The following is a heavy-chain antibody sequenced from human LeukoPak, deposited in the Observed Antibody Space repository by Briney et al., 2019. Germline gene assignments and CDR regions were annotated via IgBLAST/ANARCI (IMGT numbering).Heavy chain of an antibody. D-gene: IGHD1-26*01. CDR3: TKFSLRGTYSFDH. CDR2: ISTSSGST. J-gene: IGHJ4*02. V-gene: IGHV3-23*01. CDR1: GFTFNSNS. Sequence: GGSLRLSCAASGFTFNSNSMSWVRLAPGKGLEWVSVISTSSGSTYYADSVKGRFTISRDNSKNTLYLQINSLRVEDTAIYYCTKFSLRGTYSFDHWGEGTLVIVSS.